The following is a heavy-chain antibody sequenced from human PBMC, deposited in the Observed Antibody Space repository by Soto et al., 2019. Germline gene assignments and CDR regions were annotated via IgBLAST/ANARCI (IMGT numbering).Heavy chain of an antibody. CDR1: GFTSSFSFNTYW. CDR2: IDAEGAHT. J-gene: IGHJ6*02. Sequence: PGGSLRLSCVASGFTSSFSFNTYWMHWVRQVAGKGLEWVSRIDAEGAHTTYAASVSGRCTSPRDKAKNTLYLQRNGLRAEDEAVYYCTRGVLYYFGSGSRANYYGRDSWRQGTRVAVSS. CDR3: TRGVLYYFGSGSRANYYGRDS. D-gene: IGHD3-10*01. V-gene: IGHV3-74*03.